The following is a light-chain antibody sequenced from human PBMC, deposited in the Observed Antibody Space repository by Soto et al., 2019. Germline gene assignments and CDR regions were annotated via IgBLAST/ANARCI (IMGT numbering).Light chain of an antibody. V-gene: IGKV3-15*01. CDR2: GAS. CDR1: QSVGGS. J-gene: IGKJ1*01. CDR3: QQYNDGTPWT. Sequence: EIVMTQSPATLSVSPGERSTLSCRASQSVGGSLAWYQQKPGQAPRLLIYGASTRATGIPARFSGSGSGTEFTLTISSLQSEDFAVYYCQQYNDGTPWTFGQGTKVDIK.